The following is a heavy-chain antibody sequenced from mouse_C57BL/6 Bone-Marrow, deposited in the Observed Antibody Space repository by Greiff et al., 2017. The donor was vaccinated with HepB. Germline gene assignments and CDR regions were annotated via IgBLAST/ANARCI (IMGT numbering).Heavy chain of an antibody. CDR1: GFTFSDYY. J-gene: IGHJ1*03. CDR2: ISNGGGST. Sequence: EVQLVESGGGLVQPGGSLKLSCAASGFTFSDYYMYWVRQTPEKRLEWVAYISNGGGSTYYPDTVKGRFTISRDNAKNTLYLQMSRLKSEDKAMYYCARHRGGNYWYFDVWGTGTTVTVSS. CDR3: ARHRGGNYWYFDV. V-gene: IGHV5-12*01. D-gene: IGHD2-1*01.